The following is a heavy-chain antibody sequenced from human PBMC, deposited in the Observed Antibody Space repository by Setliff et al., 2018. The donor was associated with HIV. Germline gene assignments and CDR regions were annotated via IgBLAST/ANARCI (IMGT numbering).Heavy chain of an antibody. CDR3: ASQGRSGWLWGGFVS. Sequence: PSETLSLTCAVSGYSISSDYYWSWIRQPPGKGLEWIGEINHSGSTNYNPSLKSRITLSVDTSKNQFSLRLTSVTAADTAVYYCASQGRSGWLWGGFVSWGQGTLVTVSS. CDR1: GYSISSDYY. D-gene: IGHD6-19*01. CDR2: INHSGST. J-gene: IGHJ4*02. V-gene: IGHV4-38-2*01.